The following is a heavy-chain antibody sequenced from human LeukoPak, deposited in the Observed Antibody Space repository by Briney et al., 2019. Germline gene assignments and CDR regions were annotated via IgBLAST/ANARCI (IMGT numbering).Heavy chain of an antibody. D-gene: IGHD6-19*01. CDR2: ISGSGGST. Sequence: GGSLRLSCAASGLTFSSYAMSWVRQAPGKGLEWVSAISGSGGSTYYADSVKGRFTISRDNSKNTLYLQMNSLRAEDTAVYYCAKGGYSSGWLRGNWFDPWGQGTLVTVSS. V-gene: IGHV3-23*01. CDR1: GLTFSSYA. J-gene: IGHJ5*02. CDR3: AKGGYSSGWLRGNWFDP.